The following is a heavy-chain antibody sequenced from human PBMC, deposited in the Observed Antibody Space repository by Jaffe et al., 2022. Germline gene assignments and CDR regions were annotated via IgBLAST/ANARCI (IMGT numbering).Heavy chain of an antibody. V-gene: IGHV3-48*03. CDR1: GFTFSSYE. CDR3: ARDSSRADSRAFDI. CDR2: ISSSGSTI. Sequence: EVQLVESGGGLVQPGGSLRLSCAASGFTFSSYEMNWVRQAPGKGLEWVSYISSSGSTIYYADSVKGRFTISRDNAKNSLYLQMNSLRAEDTAVYYCARDSSRADSRAFDIWGQGTMVTVSS. J-gene: IGHJ3*02.